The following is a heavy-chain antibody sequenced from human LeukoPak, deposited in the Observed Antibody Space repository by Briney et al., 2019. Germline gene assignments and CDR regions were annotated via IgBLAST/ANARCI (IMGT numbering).Heavy chain of an antibody. J-gene: IGHJ1*01. V-gene: IGHV4-39*07. CDR2: IYYSGST. Sequence: SETLSLTCTVSGGSISSSSYYWGWIRQPPGKGLEWIGSIYYSGSTYYNPSLKSRVSISVDTSKNQFSLKLSSVTAADTAVYYCARMYSSSWYGYFQHWGQGTLVTVSS. CDR1: GGSISSSSYY. CDR3: ARMYSSSWYGYFQH. D-gene: IGHD6-13*01.